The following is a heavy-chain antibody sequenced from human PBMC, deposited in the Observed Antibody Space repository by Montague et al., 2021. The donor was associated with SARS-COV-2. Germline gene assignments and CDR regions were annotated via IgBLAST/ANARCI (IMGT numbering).Heavy chain of an antibody. V-gene: IGHV4-34*01. CDR1: GGSLSDYY. D-gene: IGHD3-22*01. CDR3: ARGRQHINMVVVVVTGGEYYFDF. CDR2: IHQSGST. Sequence: SETLSLTCTVYGGSLSDYYWSWIRQPPGMGLEWIGEIHQSGSTSYNPSLNGRVTISVDTSKNQFSLKMTSVTAADTAVYYCARGRQHINMVVVVVTGGEYYFDFWGQGTLVAVSS. J-gene: IGHJ4*02.